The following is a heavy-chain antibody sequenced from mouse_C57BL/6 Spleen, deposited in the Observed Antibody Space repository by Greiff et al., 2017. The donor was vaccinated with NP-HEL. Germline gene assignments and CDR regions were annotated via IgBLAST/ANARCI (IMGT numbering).Heavy chain of an antibody. CDR3: ARDLLRRGYFDV. D-gene: IGHD1-1*01. V-gene: IGHV3-6*01. CDR1: GYSITSGYY. Sequence: DVQLQESGPGLVKPSQSLSLTCSVTGYSITSGYYWNWIRQFPGNKLEWMGYISYDGSNNYNPSLKNRISITRDTSKNQFFLKLNSVTTEDTATYYCARDLLRRGYFDVWGTGTTVTVSS. CDR2: ISYDGSN. J-gene: IGHJ1*03.